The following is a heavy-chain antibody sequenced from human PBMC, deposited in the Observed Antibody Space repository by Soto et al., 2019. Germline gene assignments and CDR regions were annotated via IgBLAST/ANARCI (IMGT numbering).Heavy chain of an antibody. D-gene: IGHD3-22*01. CDR2: ISPKSGSI. CDR3: GKDRDSNSWPSRDV. CDR1: GYTFTRNG. V-gene: IGHV1-18*01. Sequence: ASVKVSCKTSGYTFTRNGISWVRQAPGQGLEWMGWISPKSGSIKYAQKFQGRVIMTTDTSTSTAYMELRSLRSDDTAVYYGGKDRDSNSWPSRDVWGPGTTVTVSS. J-gene: IGHJ6*02.